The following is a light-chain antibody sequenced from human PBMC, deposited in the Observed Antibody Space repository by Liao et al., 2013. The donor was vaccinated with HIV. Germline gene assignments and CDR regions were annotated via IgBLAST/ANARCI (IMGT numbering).Light chain of an antibody. Sequence: SYELTQPPSVSVSPGQTASITCSGDKLGDKYACWYQQKPGQSPVLVIYQDNNRPSGIPERFSGSNSGNTATLTISGTQPMDEADYYCQAWDSSTWVFGGGTKLTVL. CDR2: QDN. CDR1: KLGDKY. V-gene: IGLV3-1*01. CDR3: QAWDSSTWV. J-gene: IGLJ3*02.